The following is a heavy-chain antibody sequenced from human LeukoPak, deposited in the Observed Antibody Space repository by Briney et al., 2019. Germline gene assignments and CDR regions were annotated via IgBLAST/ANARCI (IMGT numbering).Heavy chain of an antibody. CDR1: GGSISSGSYY. D-gene: IGHD2-8*01. CDR2: ISSSGST. V-gene: IGHV4-61*02. Sequence: PSETLSLTCTVSGGSISSGSYYWTWIRQPAGKRLEWIGRISSSGSTNYNPSLKSRVTISVDTPKNQFSLKVSSVTAADTAVYYCARDHPTPNAGYMDVWGKGTTVTVSS. J-gene: IGHJ6*03. CDR3: ARDHPTPNAGYMDV.